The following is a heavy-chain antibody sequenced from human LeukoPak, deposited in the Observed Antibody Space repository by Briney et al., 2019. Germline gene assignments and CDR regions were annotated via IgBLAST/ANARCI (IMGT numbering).Heavy chain of an antibody. Sequence: SETLSLTCSVSGDSISSYYWSWIRQPPGKGLEWIGYIYYSGSTNYNPSLKSRVTISVDTSKNQFSLKLSSVTAADTAVYYCARHYPGGDYFIDYWGQGTLVTVSS. CDR1: GDSISSYY. D-gene: IGHD4-17*01. V-gene: IGHV4-59*01. CDR3: ARHYPGGDYFIDY. J-gene: IGHJ4*02. CDR2: IYYSGST.